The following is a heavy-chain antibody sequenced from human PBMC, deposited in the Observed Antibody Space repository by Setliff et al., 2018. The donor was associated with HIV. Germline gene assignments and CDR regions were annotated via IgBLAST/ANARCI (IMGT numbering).Heavy chain of an antibody. D-gene: IGHD5-18*01. CDR2: IYYSGST. J-gene: IGHJ4*02. Sequence: NPSETLSLTCTVSGGSVSSGSYYWSWIRQPPGKGLEWIGYIYYSGSTKHNPSLKSRVTISLDTSKNQFSLKLTSVTAADTAVYYCARYSPRGDTLTGPYWGQGTLVTVSS. V-gene: IGHV4-61*01. CDR1: GGSVSSGSYY. CDR3: ARYSPRGDTLTGPY.